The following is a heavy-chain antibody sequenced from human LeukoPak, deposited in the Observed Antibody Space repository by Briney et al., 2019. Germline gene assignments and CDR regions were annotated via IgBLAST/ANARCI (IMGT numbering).Heavy chain of an antibody. CDR1: GFTFRSYA. D-gene: IGHD2-15*01. CDR3: ATQTVRYCSAGSSCGDHC. J-gene: IGHJ4*02. CDR2: ISGSGDST. Sequence: GGSLRLSCAASGFTFRSYAMIWVRQAPGKGLEWVSGISGSGDSTYYADSVKGRFTISRDNSNNTLYLQMNSLRVDYSAVYYCATQTVRYCSAGSSCGDHCWGQGTLVTVSS. V-gene: IGHV3-23*01.